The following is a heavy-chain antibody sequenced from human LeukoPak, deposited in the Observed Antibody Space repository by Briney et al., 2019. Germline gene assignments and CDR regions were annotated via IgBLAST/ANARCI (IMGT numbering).Heavy chain of an antibody. CDR3: AREVPHWQLACYYYYMDV. V-gene: IGHV3-11*01. Sequence: GGSLRLSCAASGFTFSGYYMSWIRQAPGKGLEWVSYISSSGSTIYYADSVKGRFTISRDNAKNSLYLQMNSLRAEDTAVYYCAREVPHWQLACYYYYMDVWGKGTTVTVSS. CDR1: GFTFSGYY. CDR2: ISSSGSTI. J-gene: IGHJ6*03. D-gene: IGHD6-13*01.